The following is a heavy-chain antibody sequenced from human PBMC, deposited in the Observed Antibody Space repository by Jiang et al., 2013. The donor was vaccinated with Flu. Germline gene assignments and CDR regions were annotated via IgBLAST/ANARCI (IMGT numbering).Heavy chain of an antibody. CDR2: ISYDGSNK. V-gene: IGHV3-30*18. CDR1: GFTFSSYG. J-gene: IGHJ4*02. Sequence: VQLVESGGGVVQPGRSLRLSCAASGFTFSSYGMHWVRQAPGKGLEWVAVISYDGSNKYYADSVKGRFTISRDNSKNTLYLQMNSLRAEDTAVYYCANQAGYFDYWGQGTLVTVSS. CDR3: ANQAGYFDY.